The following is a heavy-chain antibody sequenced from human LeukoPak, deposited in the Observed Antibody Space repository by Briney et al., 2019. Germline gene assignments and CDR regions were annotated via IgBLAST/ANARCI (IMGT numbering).Heavy chain of an antibody. D-gene: IGHD1-26*01. J-gene: IGHJ4*02. CDR3: ARIVGGTQDY. V-gene: IGHV6-1*01. Sequence: SQTLSLTCAISGDTFSSNSAAWNWLRQSPSRGLEWLGRTYYRYKWYNDYAISVKSRITISPDTSKNQFSLQLSSVTPEDTAVYYCARIVGGTQDYWGQGTLVTVSS. CDR2: TYYRYKWYN. CDR1: GDTFSSNSAA.